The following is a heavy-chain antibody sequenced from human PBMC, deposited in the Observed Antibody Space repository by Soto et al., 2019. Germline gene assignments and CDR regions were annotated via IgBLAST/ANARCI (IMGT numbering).Heavy chain of an antibody. J-gene: IGHJ4*02. V-gene: IGHV3-53*04. CDR3: ARDPKLYYDSFLFDY. D-gene: IGHD3-22*01. CDR1: GFTVSSNY. CDR2: IYSGGST. Sequence: GGSLRLSCAASGFTVSSNYMSWVRQAPGKGLEWVSVIYSGGSTYYADSVKGRFTISRHNSKNTLYLQMNSLRAEDTAVYYCARDPKLYYDSFLFDYWGQGTLVTVSS.